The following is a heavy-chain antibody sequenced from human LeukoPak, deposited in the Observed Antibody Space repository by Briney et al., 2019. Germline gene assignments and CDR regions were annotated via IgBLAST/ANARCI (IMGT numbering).Heavy chain of an antibody. Sequence: ASVKVSCKTSGYTFTSYDINWVRQATGQGLEWMGWMNPNSGNTGYAQKFQGRVTMTRNTSISTAYMDLSSLTSEDTAVYYCARDRHSGSSLVYFDYWGQGTLVTVSS. J-gene: IGHJ4*02. CDR2: MNPNSGNT. CDR3: ARDRHSGSSLVYFDY. V-gene: IGHV1-8*02. CDR1: GYTFTSYD. D-gene: IGHD1-26*01.